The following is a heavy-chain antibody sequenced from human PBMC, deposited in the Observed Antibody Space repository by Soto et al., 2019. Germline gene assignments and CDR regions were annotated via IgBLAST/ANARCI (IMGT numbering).Heavy chain of an antibody. CDR1: GFSLSTSGEA. D-gene: IGHD3-10*01. CDR3: AHYVSASPAGWFDP. Sequence: QITLKESGPALVKPTQTLTLTCTFSGFSLSTSGEAVGWIRQPPGEALEWLALIYWDDDNRYNPTLKTRLTITKAPTKNQALLTRTNMDPVDTATYYCAHYVSASPAGWFDPWGQGILVTVSS. CDR2: IYWDDDN. V-gene: IGHV2-5*02. J-gene: IGHJ5*02.